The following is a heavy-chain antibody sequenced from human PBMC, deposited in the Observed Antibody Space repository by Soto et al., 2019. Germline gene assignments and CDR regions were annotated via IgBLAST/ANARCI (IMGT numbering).Heavy chain of an antibody. CDR2: IKQDGSEK. J-gene: IGHJ4*02. CDR3: VSGADY. Sequence: EVQLVESGGGLVQPGGSLRLSCAASGLRFSSYWMTWVRQAPGKGLEWVANIKQDGSEKYYVDSVKGRFTISRDNAKNSLYLQMNSLRAEDTAVYYCVSGADYWGQGTLSPSPQ. V-gene: IGHV3-7*05. CDR1: GLRFSSYW.